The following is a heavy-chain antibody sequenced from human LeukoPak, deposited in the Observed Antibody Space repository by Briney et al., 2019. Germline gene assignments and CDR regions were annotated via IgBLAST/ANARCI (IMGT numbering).Heavy chain of an antibody. CDR1: GLTFSSSE. V-gene: IGHV3-48*03. CDR2: ISSRGGTI. D-gene: IGHD3-3*01. CDR3: ATQGRSAISGI. Sequence: WGSLRLSCAASGLTFSSSEMNWVRQAPGKGLEWISYISSRGGTIYHADSVKGRFTVSRDNAKNSLYLQMTSLRAEDTAVYYCATQGRSAISGIWGQGTMVTVSS. J-gene: IGHJ3*02.